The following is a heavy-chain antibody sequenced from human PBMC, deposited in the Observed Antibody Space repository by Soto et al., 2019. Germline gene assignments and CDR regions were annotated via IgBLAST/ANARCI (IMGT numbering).Heavy chain of an antibody. CDR1: GGSISSDDFF. V-gene: IGHV4-31*03. D-gene: IGHD3-10*01. CDR3: ARDEAHGWGLSGGMDV. CDR2: IYHRGTT. J-gene: IGHJ6*02. Sequence: QVQLQESGPGLVKPSETLSLSCNVSGGSISSDDFFWSWVRQHPGRGLEWIGYIYHRGTTYYNPSLRIRITISVETSKHQFSLKLRSVTDADPAVYFCARDEAHGWGLSGGMDVWGQGTAVTVS.